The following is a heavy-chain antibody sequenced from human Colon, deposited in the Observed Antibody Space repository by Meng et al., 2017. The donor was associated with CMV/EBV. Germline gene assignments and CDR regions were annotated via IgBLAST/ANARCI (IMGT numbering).Heavy chain of an antibody. D-gene: IGHD6-25*01. V-gene: IGHV3-33*01. CDR1: GINIIWHA. CDR3: ATGGGTEAATAGVFDF. Sequence: GGSLRLSCKASGINIIWHAMHWVRQAPGKGLEWVATISSDGTKKYYADSVKGRFTISRDNSRNAQFLELNSLRDEDTAVYFCATGGGTEAATAGVFDFWGQGTLVTVSS. J-gene: IGHJ4*02. CDR2: ISSDGTKK.